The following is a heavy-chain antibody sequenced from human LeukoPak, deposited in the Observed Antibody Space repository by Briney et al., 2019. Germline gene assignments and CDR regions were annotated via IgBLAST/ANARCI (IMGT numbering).Heavy chain of an antibody. CDR2: ISSSSSYI. D-gene: IGHD6-19*01. CDR3: ARDPRGEQWLRLVVRFDP. CDR1: GFTFSSYS. J-gene: IGHJ5*02. V-gene: IGHV3-21*01. Sequence: GGSLRLSCAASGFTFSSYSMNWVRQAPGKGLEWVSSISSSSSYIYYADSVKGRFTISRDNAKNSLYLQMNSLRAEDTAVYYCARDPRGEQWLRLVVRFDPWGQGTLVTVSS.